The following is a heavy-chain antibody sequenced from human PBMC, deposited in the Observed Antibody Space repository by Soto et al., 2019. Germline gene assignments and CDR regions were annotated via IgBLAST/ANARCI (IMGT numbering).Heavy chain of an antibody. D-gene: IGHD6-6*01. V-gene: IGHV4-59*06. CDR2: IYYSGTT. Sequence: PSETLSLTCTVSGGSMSSYYWSWIRQHPGKGLEWIGYIYYSGTTDYNPSLRSRVTISLDTSKNQFSLRLSSVTAADTAVYYCSRAFAARNYYYYGMDVWGQGTTVTVSS. CDR3: SRAFAARNYYYYGMDV. J-gene: IGHJ6*02. CDR1: GGSMSSYY.